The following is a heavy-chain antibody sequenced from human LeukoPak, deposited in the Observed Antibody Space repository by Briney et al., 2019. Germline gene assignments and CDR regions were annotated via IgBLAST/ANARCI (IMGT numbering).Heavy chain of an antibody. D-gene: IGHD3-22*01. J-gene: IGHJ4*02. V-gene: IGHV3-49*04. CDR2: IRSKTYGGTT. Sequence: PGGSLRLSCTASGFTFGDYAMSWVRQAPGKGLEWVGFIRSKTYGGTTEYAASVKGRFSISRDDSKSIAYLQLNSLKTEDTAVYYCTRQDSSTYYQIFHWGQGTLVTVSS. CDR1: GFTFGDYA. CDR3: TRQDSSTYYQIFH.